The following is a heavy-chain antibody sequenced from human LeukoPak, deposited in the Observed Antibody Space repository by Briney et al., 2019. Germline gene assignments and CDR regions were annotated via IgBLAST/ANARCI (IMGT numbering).Heavy chain of an antibody. J-gene: IGHJ6*02. Sequence: GGSLRLSCAASGFTFSSYEMNWVRQAPGKGLEWVSYMSSSGSTIYYADSVKGRFTISRDNARNSLYLQMNSLRAEDTAVYYCARDPAALGYYYYGMDVWGQGTTVTVSS. CDR3: ARDPAALGYYYYGMDV. CDR2: MSSSGSTI. CDR1: GFTFSSYE. V-gene: IGHV3-48*03. D-gene: IGHD3-16*01.